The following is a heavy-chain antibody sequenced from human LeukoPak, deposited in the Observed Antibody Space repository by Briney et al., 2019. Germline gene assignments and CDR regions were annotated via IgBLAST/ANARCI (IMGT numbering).Heavy chain of an antibody. V-gene: IGHV3-7*01. CDR3: ARLYRSGGSCYSCAFDI. CDR1: GLTFSSYW. D-gene: IGHD2-15*01. CDR2: IKQDGSEK. J-gene: IGHJ3*02. Sequence: PGGSLRLSCAASGLTFSSYWMSWVRQAPGKGLEGVANIKQDGSEKHYVDSVKGRFTISRDNAKNSLYLQMNSLRAEDTAVYYCARLYRSGGSCYSCAFDIWGQGTMVTVSS.